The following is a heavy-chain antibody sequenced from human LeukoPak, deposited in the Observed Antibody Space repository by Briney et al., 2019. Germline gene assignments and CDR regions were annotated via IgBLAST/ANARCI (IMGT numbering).Heavy chain of an antibody. CDR2: ISSSSSTI. J-gene: IGHJ3*02. Sequence: GGSLRLSCAASGFTFSSYSMNWVRQAPGKGLEWVSYISSSSSTIYYADSVKGRFTISRDNAKNSLYLQMNSLRAEDTAVYYCARDRAWAFDIWGRGTMVTVSS. D-gene: IGHD3-10*01. CDR3: ARDRAWAFDI. CDR1: GFTFSSYS. V-gene: IGHV3-48*01.